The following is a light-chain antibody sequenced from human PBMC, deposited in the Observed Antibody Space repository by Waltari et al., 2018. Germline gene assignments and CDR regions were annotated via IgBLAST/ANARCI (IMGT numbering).Light chain of an antibody. Sequence: EIVLTHSPATLSLSPGERATLSCRASQSVSTYLAWFQQKPGQAPRLLIYDASNSATGIPARFSGSGYGTDFTLTISGLEPEDFAVYYCQQRSRWPLTFGGGTKVEIK. J-gene: IGKJ4*01. CDR2: DAS. V-gene: IGKV3-11*01. CDR1: QSVSTY. CDR3: QQRSRWPLT.